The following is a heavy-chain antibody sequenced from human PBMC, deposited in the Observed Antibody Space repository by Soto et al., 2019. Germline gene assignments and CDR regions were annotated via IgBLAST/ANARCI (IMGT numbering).Heavy chain of an antibody. V-gene: IGHV3-21*06. J-gene: IGHJ3*02. Sequence: EVQLVESGGGLVKPGGSLRLSCAASGFTFSIYSMTWVRQAPGQGLEWVSSIDTSSNYIYYADSVNGRFTISRDNAKNSVYLEMNSLRADDTAVYYCAREAHFYGRSDVYDIWGQGTMVTVSS. CDR1: GFTFSIYS. CDR3: AREAHFYGRSDVYDI. D-gene: IGHD4-17*01. CDR2: IDTSSNYI.